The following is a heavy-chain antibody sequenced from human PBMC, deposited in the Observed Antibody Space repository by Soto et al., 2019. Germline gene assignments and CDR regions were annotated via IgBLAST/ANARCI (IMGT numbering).Heavy chain of an antibody. CDR2: ISSSSSYI. V-gene: IGHV3-21*01. CDR3: AREPLTAHFDY. CDR1: GFTFSSYS. Sequence: GGSLRFSCAASGFTFSSYSMNWVRQAPGKGLEWVPSISSSSSYIYYADSVKGRFTISRDNAKNSLYLQMNSLRAEDTAVYYCAREPLTAHFDYWGQGTLVTVSS. J-gene: IGHJ4*02. D-gene: IGHD2-21*02.